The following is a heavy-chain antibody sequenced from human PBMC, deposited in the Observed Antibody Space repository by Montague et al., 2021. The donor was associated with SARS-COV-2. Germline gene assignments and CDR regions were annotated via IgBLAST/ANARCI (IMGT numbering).Heavy chain of an antibody. Sequence: SETLSLTCAVYGGSFSGYYWSWIRQPPGKGLEWIGEINHSGSTNYNPSLKSRVTISVDTSKNQFSLKLSSVTAADTAVYYCARSPRGFLKLWWYYMDVRGKGATVTVSS. J-gene: IGHJ6*03. V-gene: IGHV4-34*01. CDR2: INHSGST. D-gene: IGHD2-21*01. CDR1: GGSFSGYY. CDR3: ARSPRGFLKLWWYYMDV.